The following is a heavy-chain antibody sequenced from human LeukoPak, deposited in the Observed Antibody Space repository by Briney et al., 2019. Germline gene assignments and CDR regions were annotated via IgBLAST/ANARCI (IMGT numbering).Heavy chain of an antibody. CDR2: ISGSAGST. CDR3: AKDPSSGWYAPFDY. J-gene: IGHJ4*02. Sequence: GGSLRLSCAASGFTFSNYDMSWVRQAPGKGLEWVSAISGSAGSTYYADSVKGRFTISRDNSKNTLYLQMNSLRPEDTAVYYCAKDPSSGWYAPFDYWGQGTLVSVSS. CDR1: GFTFSNYD. D-gene: IGHD6-19*01. V-gene: IGHV3-23*01.